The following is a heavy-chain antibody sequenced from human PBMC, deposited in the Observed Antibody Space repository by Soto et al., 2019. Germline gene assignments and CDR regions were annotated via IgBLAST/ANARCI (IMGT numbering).Heavy chain of an antibody. V-gene: IGHV3-48*01. CDR1: GFTFSIYS. Sequence: GGSLRLSCAASGFTFSIYSMNWVRQAPGKGLEWVSYIMPGSSHIFYADSVKGRFTISRDNAKNSLYLQMNSLRAEHTAVYYWAMEKGGVTSIHFFEIGGKVKMVTVS. CDR2: IMPGSSHI. J-gene: IGHJ3*02. D-gene: IGHD3-16*01. CDR3: AMEKGGVTSIHFFEI.